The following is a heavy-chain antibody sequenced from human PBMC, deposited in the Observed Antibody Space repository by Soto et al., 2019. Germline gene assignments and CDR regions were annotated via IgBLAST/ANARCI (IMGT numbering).Heavy chain of an antibody. D-gene: IGHD2-21*02. CDR2: IYWDDDK. CDR1: GFSLSTSGVG. J-gene: IGHJ5*02. Sequence: QITLKESGPTLVKPTQTLTLTCTFSGFSLSTSGVGVGWIRQPPGKALEWLALIYWDDDKRYSPSLKSRLTITKNTSKNQVVLTRTSSDPEATATYYSAHDAGVPAIMGGYNWFDPWGQGTLVTVSS. V-gene: IGHV2-5*02. CDR3: AHDAGVPAIMGGYNWFDP.